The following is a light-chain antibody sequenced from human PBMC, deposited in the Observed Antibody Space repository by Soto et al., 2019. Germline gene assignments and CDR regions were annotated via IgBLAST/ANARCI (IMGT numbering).Light chain of an antibody. CDR1: QSISSW. CDR2: KAS. CDR3: QQYNSYSYT. V-gene: IGKV1-5*03. J-gene: IGKJ2*01. Sequence: DIQMTQSPSTLPASVGDRVTITCRASQSISSWLAWYQQKPGKAPKLLIYKASSLESGVTSRFSGSGSGTEFTLTISSLQPDDFATYYCQQYNSYSYTFGQGTKVDIK.